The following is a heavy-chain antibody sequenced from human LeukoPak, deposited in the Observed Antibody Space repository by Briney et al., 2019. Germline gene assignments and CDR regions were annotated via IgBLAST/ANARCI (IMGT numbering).Heavy chain of an antibody. J-gene: IGHJ4*02. Sequence: GGSLRLSCAASGFTFSSYSMNWVRQAPGKGLEWVSSISSSSSYIYYADSVKGRFTISRDNAKNSLYLQMNSLRAEDTAVYYCARAPNCYDSSGYHNVPFDYWGQGTLVTVSS. V-gene: IGHV3-21*01. D-gene: IGHD3-22*01. CDR3: ARAPNCYDSSGYHNVPFDY. CDR2: ISSSSSYI. CDR1: GFTFSSYS.